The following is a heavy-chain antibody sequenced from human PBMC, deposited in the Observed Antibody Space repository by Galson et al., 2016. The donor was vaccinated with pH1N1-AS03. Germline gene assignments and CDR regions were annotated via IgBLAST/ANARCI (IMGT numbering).Heavy chain of an antibody. CDR3: TRGGTYSSSSPAYFGY. Sequence: SETLSLTCTVSGASISSYYWSWIRQPPGKGLEWIGHIFYSESTNYNPSLSSRVTISADTSKKQFFLNLTSVTAADTAVYFCTRGGTYSSSSPAYFGYWGQGTLVTVSS. D-gene: IGHD6-6*01. V-gene: IGHV4-59*01. CDR1: GASISSYY. J-gene: IGHJ4*02. CDR2: IFYSEST.